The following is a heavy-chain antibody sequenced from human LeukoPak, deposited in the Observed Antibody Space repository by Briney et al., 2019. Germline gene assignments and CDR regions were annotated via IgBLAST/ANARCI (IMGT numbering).Heavy chain of an antibody. CDR1: GYTFTSYG. V-gene: IGHV1-18*01. D-gene: IGHD5-12*01. CDR3: ARGSGYGGDYFGMDV. CDR2: ISTYNGNT. Sequence: ASVTVSCKASGYTFTSYGISWVRQPPGQGLEWMGWISTYNGNTNYAQKLQGRVTMTTDTYTSTAYLELRSLRSDDTAVYYCARGSGYGGDYFGMDVWGQGTTVTVSS. J-gene: IGHJ6*02.